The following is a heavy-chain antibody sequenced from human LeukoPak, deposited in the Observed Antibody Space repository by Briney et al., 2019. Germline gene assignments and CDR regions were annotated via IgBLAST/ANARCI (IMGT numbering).Heavy chain of an antibody. CDR2: IKSKTDGGTI. CDR3: TTDEAAGTDY. Sequence: GGSLRLSGAASGLTFRNAWMTWVRQAPGKGLEWVGRIKSKTDGGTIDYAAPVKGRFTISRDDSKNTLFLQMSRLRTEDTAVYYCTTDEAAGTDYWGQGTLVTVSS. D-gene: IGHD6-13*01. CDR1: GLTFRNAW. V-gene: IGHV3-15*01. J-gene: IGHJ4*02.